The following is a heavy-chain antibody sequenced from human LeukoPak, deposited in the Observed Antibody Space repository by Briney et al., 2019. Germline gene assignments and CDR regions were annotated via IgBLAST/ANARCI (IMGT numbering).Heavy chain of an antibody. CDR1: GGSISTTNYY. CDR2: IHYSGST. CDR3: ATPGGDYGVDAFDI. Sequence: SETLSLTCNVSGGSISTTNYYWGWIRQPPGKGLEWLGNIHYSGSTYYNPSLKSRVTISVDTSKNQFSLKLSSVTAADTAVYYCATPGGDYGVDAFDIWGQGTMVTVSS. D-gene: IGHD4-17*01. J-gene: IGHJ3*02. V-gene: IGHV4-39*07.